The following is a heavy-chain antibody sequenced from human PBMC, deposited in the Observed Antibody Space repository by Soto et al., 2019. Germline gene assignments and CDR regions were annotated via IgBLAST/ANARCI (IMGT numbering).Heavy chain of an antibody. D-gene: IGHD3-16*01. CDR2: INPSGGST. J-gene: IGHJ6*04. Sequence: ASLKVSCKASGYTFTSYYMHGVRQAPGQGLEWMGIINPSGGSTSYAQKFQGRVTMTRDTSTSTVYMELSSLRSEDTAVYYCERDRLSGGWGYYYYGMDVWGKCPTVT. CDR1: GYTFTSYY. CDR3: ERDRLSGGWGYYYYGMDV. V-gene: IGHV1-46*01.